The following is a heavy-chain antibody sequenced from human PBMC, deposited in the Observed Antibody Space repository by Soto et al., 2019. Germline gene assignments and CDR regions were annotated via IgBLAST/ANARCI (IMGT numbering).Heavy chain of an antibody. J-gene: IGHJ6*02. CDR3: ARGSCSGGSCYMTYYYYGMDV. V-gene: IGHV1-3*01. CDR1: GYTFTSYA. CDR2: INAGNGNT. D-gene: IGHD2-15*01. Sequence: ASVKVSCKASGYTFTSYAMHWVRQAPGQRLEWMGWINAGNGNTSYAQKFQGRVTMTRDTSTSTVYMELSSLRSEDTAVYYCARGSCSGGSCYMTYYYYGMDVWGQGTTVTVSS.